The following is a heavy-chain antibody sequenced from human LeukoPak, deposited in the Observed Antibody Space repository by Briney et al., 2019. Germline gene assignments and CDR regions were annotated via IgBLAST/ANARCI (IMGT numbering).Heavy chain of an antibody. D-gene: IGHD6-13*01. CDR3: TTDLLAAVGLASFFDF. CDR1: GFNFNNAW. J-gene: IGHJ4*02. V-gene: IGHV3-15*07. Sequence: GGSLRLSCTTSGFNFNNAWMNWVRQAPGEGLEWVGRIKSRTDGGTTVYSAPVKGRFTISRDDSESTLYLQMNGLKIEDTAVYYCTTDLLAAVGLASFFDFWGQGALVTVSS. CDR2: IKSRTDGGTT.